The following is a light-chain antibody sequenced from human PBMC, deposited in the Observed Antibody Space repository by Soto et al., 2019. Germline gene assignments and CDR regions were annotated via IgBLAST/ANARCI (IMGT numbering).Light chain of an antibody. CDR2: GAS. J-gene: IGKJ4*01. V-gene: IGKV1-39*01. Sequence: DILLTQSPSSLSASVGDRVTVICRASQNIGTFLNCSQQRPGEAPELLISGASNLQSGVPSRFSGSGSGTDFPLTIIGLHPEDFANFYCKQSFSNVALSFGGGTKVAI. CDR3: KQSFSNVALS. CDR1: QNIGTF.